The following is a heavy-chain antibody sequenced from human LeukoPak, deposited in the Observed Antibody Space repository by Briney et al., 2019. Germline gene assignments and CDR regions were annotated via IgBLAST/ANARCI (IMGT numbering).Heavy chain of an antibody. D-gene: IGHD3-9*01. J-gene: IGHJ6*02. CDR2: IGYDGSNK. CDR1: GFTFSGST. Sequence: GGSLRLSCAASGFTFSGSTMHWVRQAPGKGLEWVAVIGYDGSNKYYADSVKGRFTISRDNSKNTLYLQMNSLRAEDTAVYYCARGTYYDILTGYIHYYYGMDVWGQGTTVTVSS. V-gene: IGHV3-33*08. CDR3: ARGTYYDILTGYIHYYYGMDV.